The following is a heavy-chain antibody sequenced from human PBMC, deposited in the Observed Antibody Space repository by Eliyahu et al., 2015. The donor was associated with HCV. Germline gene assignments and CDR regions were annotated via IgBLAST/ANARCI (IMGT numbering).Heavy chain of an antibody. CDR1: GGSFSGYY. V-gene: IGHV4-34*01. J-gene: IGHJ5*02. CDR3: ARGRAVGAMVRGARTLNWFDP. D-gene: IGHD3-10*01. CDR2: IKPWGRP. Sequence: QVQLQQWGAGLLKPSETLSLTCAVYGGSFSGYYWSWIRQPPGKGLEWIGEIKPWGRPHLQPSLKSRVTISVDTSKNQFSLKLSSVTAADTAVYYCARGRAVGAMVRGARTLNWFDPWGQGTLVTVSS.